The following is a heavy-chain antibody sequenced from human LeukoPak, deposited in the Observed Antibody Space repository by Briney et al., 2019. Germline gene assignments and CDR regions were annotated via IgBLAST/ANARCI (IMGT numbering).Heavy chain of an antibody. J-gene: IGHJ4*01. D-gene: IGHD1-26*01. CDR1: GGSISSYY. Sequence: PSETLSLTCTVSGGSISSYYWSWIRQPPGKGLEWIGYIYYSGSTNYNPSLKSRVTISVDMSKNQFSLRLNSVTAADTAMYYCAKSGGYGLIYCWGQRTRVTVSS. CDR2: IYYSGST. V-gene: IGHV4-59*08. CDR3: AKSGGYGLIYC.